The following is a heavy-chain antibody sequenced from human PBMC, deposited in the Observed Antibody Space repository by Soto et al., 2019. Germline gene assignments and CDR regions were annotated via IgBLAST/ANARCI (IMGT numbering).Heavy chain of an antibody. J-gene: IGHJ5*02. V-gene: IGHV1-8*01. D-gene: IGHD6-19*01. CDR1: GYTFTSYD. Sequence: QVQLVQSGAEVKKPGASVKVSCKASGYTFTSYDINWVRQATGQGFEWMGWMNPNRGNTGYAQKFQGRVTMTRNTSISTAYMELSSLRSGDTAVYYCAREYSSGWYAFDPWGQGTLVTVSS. CDR2: MNPNRGNT. CDR3: AREYSSGWYAFDP.